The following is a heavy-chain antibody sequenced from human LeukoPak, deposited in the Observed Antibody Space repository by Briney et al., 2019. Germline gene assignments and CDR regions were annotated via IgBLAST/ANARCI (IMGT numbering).Heavy chain of an antibody. CDR3: ARERGPAPNNWFDP. CDR2: ISNNGGST. J-gene: IGHJ5*02. Sequence: GGSLRLSCAASGFTFSRYSMHWVRQAPGKGLEYVSAISNNGGSTYYAKSVKGRFTISRDNSKNTLYLQMDSLRAEDTAMYYCARERGPAPNNWFDPWGQGTLVTVSS. V-gene: IGHV3-64*01. CDR1: GFTFSRYS. D-gene: IGHD2-2*01.